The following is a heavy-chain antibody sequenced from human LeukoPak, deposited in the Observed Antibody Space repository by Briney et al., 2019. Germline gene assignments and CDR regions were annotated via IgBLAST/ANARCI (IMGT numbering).Heavy chain of an antibody. V-gene: IGHV3-53*01. CDR3: ARVGDHFHWNLDL. J-gene: IGHJ2*01. CDR2: IYSGGTT. D-gene: IGHD3-3*02. CDR1: GFTLSIYY. Sequence: GGSLRLSCAASGFTLSIYYMNWVRQAPGKGLEWVSIIYSGGTTYYADSVKGRFTIPRDTSKNTLSLQMNNLGAEDTAVYFCARVGDHFHWNLDLWGRGTLVTVSS.